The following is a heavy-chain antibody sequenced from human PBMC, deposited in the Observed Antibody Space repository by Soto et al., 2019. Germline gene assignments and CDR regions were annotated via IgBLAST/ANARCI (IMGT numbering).Heavy chain of an antibody. D-gene: IGHD3-9*01. Sequence: HLVQSGAEVKKPGASVNVSCKASGYIFLGYAITWVRQAPGQGLEWMGGISARNGNTKYAQKFQGRMTMTTDTSTNTASMELRSLKSDATTTYYCATLDWGTFDVWGQGTLVTVSS. CDR1: GYIFLGYA. CDR3: ATLDWGTFDV. CDR2: ISARNGNT. V-gene: IGHV1-18*01. J-gene: IGHJ1*01.